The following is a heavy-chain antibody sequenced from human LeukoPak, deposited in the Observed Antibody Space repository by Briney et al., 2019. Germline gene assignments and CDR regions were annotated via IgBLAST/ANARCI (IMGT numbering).Heavy chain of an antibody. V-gene: IGHV3-23*01. D-gene: IGHD1-26*01. CDR1: GFTFSSFA. CDR3: AKRYSYLDY. Sequence: GGSLRLSCAASGFTFSSFAMSWVRQAPGKGLEWVSSISDRGGSTYYADSVEGRFTISRDNSKNTLYLQMSSLRAEDTAVYYCAKRYSYLDYWGQGTLVIVSS. J-gene: IGHJ4*02. CDR2: ISDRGGST.